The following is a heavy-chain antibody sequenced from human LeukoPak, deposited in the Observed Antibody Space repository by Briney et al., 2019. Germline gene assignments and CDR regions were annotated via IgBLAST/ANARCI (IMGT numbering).Heavy chain of an antibody. CDR1: GGSISRSSDY. D-gene: IGHD3-10*01. J-gene: IGHJ5*01. Sequence: SEILSLTCSVSGGSISRSSDYWGWIRQSPGEGLEWIGTIYYDGSTYYNPSLKSRVTISMDTSKNQFSLNLSSVTAADTAVYYCTRDSQLEWFYSWGQGTPVTVSS. CDR2: IYYDGST. V-gene: IGHV4-39*07. CDR3: TRDSQLEWFYS.